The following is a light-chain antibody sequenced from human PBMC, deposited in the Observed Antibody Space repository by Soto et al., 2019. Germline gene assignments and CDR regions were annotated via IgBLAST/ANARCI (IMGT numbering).Light chain of an antibody. CDR3: CSYAGNRTFV. Sequence: QLVLTQTPSVSGAPGQRVTISCTGSSSDIGAGYDVHWYQQLPGTAPKLLIYGNNNRPSGVPDRFSGSKSGTSASLAITGLQAEDEAYYYCCSYAGNRTFVFGGGTKLTVL. CDR2: GNN. CDR1: SSDIGAGYD. J-gene: IGLJ3*02. V-gene: IGLV1-40*01.